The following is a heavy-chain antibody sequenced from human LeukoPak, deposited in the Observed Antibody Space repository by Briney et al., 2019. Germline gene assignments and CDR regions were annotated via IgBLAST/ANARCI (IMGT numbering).Heavy chain of an antibody. CDR3: AKHPDGVDLYNWFDP. V-gene: IGHV3-23*01. CDR2: ISGSGTYT. D-gene: IGHD3-16*01. J-gene: IGHJ5*02. Sequence: GGSLRLSCAASGFTFITYAMSWVRQAPGKGLEWVSTISGSGTYTYYADSVKGRFTISRDNSKNTLSLQMNSLRPEDTAVYYCAKHPDGVDLYNWFDPWGQGSLVTVSS. CDR1: GFTFITYA.